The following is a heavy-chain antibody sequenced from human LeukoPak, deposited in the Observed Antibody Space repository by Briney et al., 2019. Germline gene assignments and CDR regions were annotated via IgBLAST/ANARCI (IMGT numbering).Heavy chain of an antibody. Sequence: PGGSLRLSCTASGFSFRSYSLNSVRQSPGKGLEWISYIGGGGDAIYYAESVRGRFTISRDNARNSVYLQVNSLRVEDTAVYYYVRGGHGRDDYFDYWGQGTLVTVSS. CDR2: IGGGGDAI. V-gene: IGHV3-48*04. J-gene: IGHJ4*02. CDR1: GFSFRSYS. CDR3: VRGGHGRDDYFDY.